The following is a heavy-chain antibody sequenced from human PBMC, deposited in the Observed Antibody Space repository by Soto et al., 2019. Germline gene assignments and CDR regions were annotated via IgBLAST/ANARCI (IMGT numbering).Heavy chain of an antibody. D-gene: IGHD3-16*01. V-gene: IGHV3-23*01. CDR3: AKEGSSSLYYFDY. Sequence: GGSLRLSCAASGFAFSSYAMSWVRQAPGKGLEWVSTISGSGGSTYYADSVKGRFTISRDNSKNTLYVHMNSLRGEDTAVYYCAKEGSSSLYYFDYWGQGTLVTVSS. CDR1: GFAFSSYA. J-gene: IGHJ4*02. CDR2: ISGSGGST.